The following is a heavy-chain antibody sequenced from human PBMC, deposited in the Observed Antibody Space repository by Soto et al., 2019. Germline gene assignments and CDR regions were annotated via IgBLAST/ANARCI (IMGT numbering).Heavy chain of an antibody. CDR2: IWYDGSNK. CDR1: GFTFSSYG. Sequence: QVQLVESGGGVVQPGRSLRLSCAASGFTFSSYGMHWVRQAPGKGLEWVAVIWYDGSNKYYADSVKGRFTISRDNSKNTRYLQMNSLRAEDTAVYYCARDAHRFGGMDVWGQGTTVTVSS. CDR3: ARDAHRFGGMDV. D-gene: IGHD3-10*01. V-gene: IGHV3-33*01. J-gene: IGHJ6*02.